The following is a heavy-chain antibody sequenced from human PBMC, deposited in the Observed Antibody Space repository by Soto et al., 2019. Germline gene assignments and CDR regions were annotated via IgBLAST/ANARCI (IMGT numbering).Heavy chain of an antibody. CDR3: ARGPVTILQH. J-gene: IGHJ1*01. CDR2: IYYSGST. Sequence: ASETLSLTCTVSGGSISSYYWSWIRQPPGKGLEWIGYIYYSGSTNYNPSLKSRVTISVDTSKNQFSLKLSSVTAADTAVYYCARGPVTILQHWGQGTLVNVSS. CDR1: GGSISSYY. V-gene: IGHV4-59*01. D-gene: IGHD4-17*01.